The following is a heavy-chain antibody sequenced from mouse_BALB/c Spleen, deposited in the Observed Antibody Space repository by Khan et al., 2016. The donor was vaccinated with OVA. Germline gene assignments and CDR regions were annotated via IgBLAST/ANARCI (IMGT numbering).Heavy chain of an antibody. V-gene: IGHV1-85*01. CDR2: ILPGADST. CDR3: ARQYSEGILYRYFDV. D-gene: IGHD6-1*01. CDR1: GYTFTSYD. J-gene: IGHJ1*03. Sequence: QVQLQQSGAELVKSGASVLLSCKTSGYTFTSYDTIWVRQSPEQGLAWIGWILPGADSTKYNEKFKGTATRSTDQSASTADMQRSRLTSEDSAGGCCARQYSEGILYRYFDVWNTGTTVTISS.